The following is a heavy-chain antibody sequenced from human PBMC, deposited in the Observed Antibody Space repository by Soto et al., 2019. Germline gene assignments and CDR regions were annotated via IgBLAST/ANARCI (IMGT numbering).Heavy chain of an antibody. CDR1: GYSFSNHW. J-gene: IGHJ6*02. CDR2: IFPRDSDT. CDR3: AKSTEGGPMDV. Sequence: EVQLVQYDTDVKRPGESLKISCQGSGYSFSNHWINWVRLVPGKGLEWMGIIFPRDSDTRYSPSLQGQVIISVDKSTNTAYLQWTRLTASDTAIYYCAKSTEGGPMDVWGQGTTVTVSS. D-gene: IGHD4-4*01. V-gene: IGHV5-51*01.